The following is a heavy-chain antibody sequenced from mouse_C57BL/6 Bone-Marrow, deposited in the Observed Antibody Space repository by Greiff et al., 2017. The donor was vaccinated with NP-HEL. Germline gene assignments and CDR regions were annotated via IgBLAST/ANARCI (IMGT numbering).Heavy chain of an antibody. CDR2: ISSSGST. J-gene: IGHJ1*03. CDR1: GYSITNGNHW. D-gene: IGHD1-1*01. CDR3: ARGDYYYGSSYGYFDV. V-gene: IGHV3-4*01. Sequence: VQLQQSGPALVKPSQTVSLTCTVTGYSITNGNHWWNWIRQVSGSKLEWIGYISSSGSTDSNPSLKSRISITRDTSKNQLFLQLNSVTTEDIATYYCARGDYYYGSSYGYFDVWGTGTTVTVSS.